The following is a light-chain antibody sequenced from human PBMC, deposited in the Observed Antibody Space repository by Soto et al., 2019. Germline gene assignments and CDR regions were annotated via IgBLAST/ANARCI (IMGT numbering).Light chain of an antibody. J-gene: IGKJ4*01. CDR3: QQYIRCPLT. CDR1: QSVSSN. Sequence: EIVMTQSPATLSVSPGERATLSCRASQSVSSNLAGYQQKPGQAPSLLIYGASTRATGTPARFSGSGSGTACTLTLSILQSADFAVYYCQQYIRCPLTFGGGTQVEIK. V-gene: IGKV3-15*01. CDR2: GAS.